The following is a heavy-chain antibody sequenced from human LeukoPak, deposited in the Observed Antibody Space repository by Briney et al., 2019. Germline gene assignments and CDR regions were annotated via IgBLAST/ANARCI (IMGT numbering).Heavy chain of an antibody. V-gene: IGHV3-20*04. D-gene: IGHD3-10*01. J-gene: IGHJ4*02. Sequence: PGGSLRLSCAASGFTFDDYGMSWVRQAPGKGLEWVSGINWNGGSTGYADSVKGRFTISRDNSKNTLYLQMNSLRAEDTAVYYCAKGFDYYGSGTPSTWGQGTLVTVSS. CDR3: AKGFDYYGSGTPST. CDR2: INWNGGST. CDR1: GFTFDDYG.